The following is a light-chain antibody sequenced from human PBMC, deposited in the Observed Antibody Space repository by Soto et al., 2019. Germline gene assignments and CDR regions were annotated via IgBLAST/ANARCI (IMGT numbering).Light chain of an antibody. CDR2: WAS. CDR3: HQQYSCPLT. Sequence: DIVLTQSPDSLAVSLGERATINCKSSPSVLSSSDNKNYLAWFQQKPGQPPKLLIYWASTRESGVPDRFSGSGPGTDFTLTISSLQAEDVAVYYCHQQYSCPLTFGGGTKVEIK. V-gene: IGKV4-1*01. J-gene: IGKJ4*01. CDR1: PSVLSSSDNKNY.